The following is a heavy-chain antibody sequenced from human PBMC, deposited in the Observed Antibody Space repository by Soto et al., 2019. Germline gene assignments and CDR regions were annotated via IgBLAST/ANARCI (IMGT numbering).Heavy chain of an antibody. Sequence: ASVKVSCKASGGTFSSYAISWVRQAPGQGLEWMGGIIPIFGTANYAQKFQGRVTITADKSTSTAYMELSSLRSEDTAVYYCARRAVAVAGTYYYYGMDVWGQGTTVTVS. D-gene: IGHD6-19*01. CDR2: IIPIFGTA. V-gene: IGHV1-69*06. J-gene: IGHJ6*02. CDR3: ARRAVAVAGTYYYYGMDV. CDR1: GGTFSSYA.